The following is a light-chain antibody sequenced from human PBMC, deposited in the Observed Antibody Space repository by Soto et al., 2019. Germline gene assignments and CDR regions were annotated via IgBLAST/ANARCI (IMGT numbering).Light chain of an antibody. CDR1: QDIRSD. V-gene: IGKV1-6*01. Sequence: IRMTQSPSSLSASVGDRVTVTCRASQDIRSDVGWYQQKPGQAPKVLMYAASRLHSGVPSRFSGSGSGTNFVLTISSLQPEDVATYYCLQNNNYPLTFGGGTKVDIK. CDR2: AAS. J-gene: IGKJ4*01. CDR3: LQNNNYPLT.